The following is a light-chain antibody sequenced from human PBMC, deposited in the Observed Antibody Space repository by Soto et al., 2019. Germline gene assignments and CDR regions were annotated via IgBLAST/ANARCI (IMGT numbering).Light chain of an antibody. J-gene: IGKJ1*01. Sequence: DIVMTQSPDSLAVSLGERATINCKSSQSLLYSSKNKNYLAWYQQKPGQPPNLLIYWASTRESGVPDRFSGSGSGTEFTLTISSLQAEDVAVYYCQQYYSTPRTFGQGIKVEIK. CDR3: QQYYSTPRT. CDR2: WAS. CDR1: QSLLYSSKNKNY. V-gene: IGKV4-1*01.